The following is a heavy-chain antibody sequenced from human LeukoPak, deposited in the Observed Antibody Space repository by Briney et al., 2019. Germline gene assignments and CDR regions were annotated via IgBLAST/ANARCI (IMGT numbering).Heavy chain of an antibody. CDR2: IIPILGIA. Sequence: ASVTVSCKASGGTFSSYAISWVRQAPGQGLEWMGRIIPILGIANYAQKFQGRVTITADKSTSTAYMELSSLRSEDTAVYYCARCVVGACNWFDPWGQGTLVTVSS. D-gene: IGHD1-26*01. V-gene: IGHV1-69*10. CDR3: ARCVVGACNWFDP. CDR1: GGTFSSYA. J-gene: IGHJ5*02.